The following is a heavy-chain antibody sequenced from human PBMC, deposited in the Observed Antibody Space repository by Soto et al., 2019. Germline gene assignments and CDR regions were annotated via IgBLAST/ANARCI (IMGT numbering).Heavy chain of an antibody. CDR2: INPNSGGT. Sequence: GASVKVSCKASGYTFNDYYIHWVRQAPGQGLEGMGWINPNSGGTKYAQKFQGRVTMTRDTSISTAYMELSRLRTDDTAVYYCATLGAGDFDYWGQGSLVTVSS. J-gene: IGHJ4*02. CDR3: ATLGAGDFDY. D-gene: IGHD3-16*01. V-gene: IGHV1-2*02. CDR1: GYTFNDYY.